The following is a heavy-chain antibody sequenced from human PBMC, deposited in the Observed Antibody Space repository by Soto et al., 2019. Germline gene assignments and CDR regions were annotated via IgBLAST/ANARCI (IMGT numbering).Heavy chain of an antibody. CDR3: ARRITPYAFDI. CDR1: GFTFSSYS. D-gene: IGHD3-10*01. Sequence: EVQLVESGGGLVKPGGSLRLSCAASGFTFSSYSMNWVRQAPGKGLEWVSSISSSSSYIYYADSVKGRFTISRDNAKNSLYLQMNSLRAEDTAVYDCARRITPYAFDIWGQGTMVTVSS. V-gene: IGHV3-21*01. J-gene: IGHJ3*02. CDR2: ISSSSSYI.